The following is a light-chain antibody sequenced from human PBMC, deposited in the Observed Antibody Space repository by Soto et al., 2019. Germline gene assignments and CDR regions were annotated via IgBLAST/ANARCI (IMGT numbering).Light chain of an antibody. CDR3: SSYAGNNNVV. V-gene: IGLV2-8*01. Sequence: QSALTQPPSASGSPGQSVTISCTGTSSDVGDYKFVSWYQQHPGKAPKLLIYEVSRRPSGVPDRFSGSKSGNTASLTVSGLQAEDEADYYCSSYAGNNNVVFGGGTNDRP. CDR1: SSDVGDYKF. J-gene: IGLJ2*01. CDR2: EVS.